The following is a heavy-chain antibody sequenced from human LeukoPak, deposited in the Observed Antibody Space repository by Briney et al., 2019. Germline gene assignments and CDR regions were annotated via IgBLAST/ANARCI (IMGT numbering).Heavy chain of an antibody. V-gene: IGHV3-23*01. D-gene: IGHD3-22*01. CDR2: ISGSGGST. CDR1: GFTFSSYA. CDR3: AKLTGIEEYYDGRGSSGFDY. J-gene: IGHJ4*02. Sequence: GGSLRLSCAASGFTFSSYAMSWVRQAPGKGLEWVSAISGSGGSTYYADSVKGRFTISRDNSKNTLYLQMNSLRAEDTAVYYCAKLTGIEEYYDGRGSSGFDYWGQGTLVTVSS.